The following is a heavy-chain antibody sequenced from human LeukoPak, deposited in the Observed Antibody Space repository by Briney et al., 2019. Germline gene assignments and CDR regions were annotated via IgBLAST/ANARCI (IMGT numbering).Heavy chain of an antibody. J-gene: IGHJ5*02. D-gene: IGHD4-17*01. CDR2: ISWNSGTI. V-gene: IGHV3-9*01. Sequence: GRSLRLSCAASGFTFDDYAMHWVRQPPGKGLEWVSGISWNSGTIGYADSVKGRFTISRDNAKNSLYLQMNSLRAEDTALYYCAHDNDYGHHWRQGPLVPVPS. CDR1: GFTFDDYA. CDR3: AHDNDYGHH.